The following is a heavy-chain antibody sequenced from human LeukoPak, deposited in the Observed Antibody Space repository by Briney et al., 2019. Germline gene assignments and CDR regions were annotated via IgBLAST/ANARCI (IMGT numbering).Heavy chain of an antibody. Sequence: ASVKVSCKASGYTFTSYVIHWVRQAPGQRLEWMGWINAGNGNTKYSQEFQDRVTITRDTSTSTAYMELRSLRSDDTAVYYCARDTVTMIRGGHTEIDYWGQGTLVTVSS. V-gene: IGHV1-3*01. CDR1: GYTFTSYV. J-gene: IGHJ4*02. D-gene: IGHD3-10*01. CDR3: ARDTVTMIRGGHTEIDY. CDR2: INAGNGNT.